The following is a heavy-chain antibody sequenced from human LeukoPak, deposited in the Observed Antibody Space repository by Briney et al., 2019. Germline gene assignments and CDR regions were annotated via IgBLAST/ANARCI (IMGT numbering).Heavy chain of an antibody. Sequence: PGGSLRLSCGASGFTFSSYSMNWVRQAPGKGLEWVSTITGSDDKTYYGDSVKGRFTISRDYSKNTLRLQMNSLRVEDTAIYYCAKGPHVGSGYHPDYWGQGTLVTVSS. V-gene: IGHV3-23*01. D-gene: IGHD3-22*01. J-gene: IGHJ4*02. CDR1: GFTFSSYS. CDR3: AKGPHVGSGYHPDY. CDR2: ITGSDDKT.